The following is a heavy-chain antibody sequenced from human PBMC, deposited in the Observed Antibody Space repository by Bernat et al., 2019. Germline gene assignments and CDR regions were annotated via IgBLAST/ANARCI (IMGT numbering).Heavy chain of an antibody. CDR2: ISGSGGST. CDR3: ARSRGYGNWFDP. Sequence: EVQLLESGGGLVQPGGSLRLSCAASGFTFSSYAMSWVRQAPGKGLEWVSAISGSGGSTYYADSVKGRFTISRDNSKTTLYLQMNSLRAEDTAVYYCARSRGYGNWFDPWGQGTLVTVSS. D-gene: IGHD3-10*01. CDR1: GFTFSSYA. V-gene: IGHV3-23*01. J-gene: IGHJ5*02.